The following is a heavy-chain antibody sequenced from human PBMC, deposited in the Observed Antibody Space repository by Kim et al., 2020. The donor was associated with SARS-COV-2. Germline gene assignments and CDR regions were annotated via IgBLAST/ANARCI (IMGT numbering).Heavy chain of an antibody. CDR3: ARDSLLTSYFDY. Sequence: KIYADSVEGRFTFSRDNSKNTLYLQMNSLRAEDTAVYYCARDSLLTSYFDYWGQGTLVTVSS. D-gene: IGHD3-9*01. J-gene: IGHJ4*02. V-gene: IGHV3-33*01. CDR2: K.